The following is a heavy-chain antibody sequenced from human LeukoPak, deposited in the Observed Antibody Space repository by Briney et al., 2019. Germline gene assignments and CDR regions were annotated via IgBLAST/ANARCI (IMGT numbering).Heavy chain of an antibody. CDR1: GCTFTSYD. CDR2: MNPNSGNT. V-gene: IGHV1-8*01. Sequence: ASVKVSCKASGCTFTSYDINWVRQATGQGLEWMGWMNPNSGNTGYAQKFQGRVTMTRNSSITTAYMELSSLRSEDTVVYYCARRHGRCSDGSCYYPDYWGQGTLVTVSS. D-gene: IGHD2-15*01. CDR3: ARRHGRCSDGSCYYPDY. J-gene: IGHJ4*02.